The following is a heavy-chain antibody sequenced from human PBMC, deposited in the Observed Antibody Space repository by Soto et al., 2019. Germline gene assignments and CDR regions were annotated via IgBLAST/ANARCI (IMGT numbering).Heavy chain of an antibody. V-gene: IGHV1-18*01. J-gene: IGHJ6*03. D-gene: IGHD2-15*01. Sequence: ASVKVSCKASGGTSSSYTISWVRQAPGQGLEWMGRISPYNGNTNYAQKLQGRVTMTTDTSTSTAYMELRSLRSDDTAVYYCARVAGAAANPDYYYYYMDVWGKGTTVTVSS. CDR2: ISPYNGNT. CDR3: ARVAGAAANPDYYYYYMDV. CDR1: GGTSSSYT.